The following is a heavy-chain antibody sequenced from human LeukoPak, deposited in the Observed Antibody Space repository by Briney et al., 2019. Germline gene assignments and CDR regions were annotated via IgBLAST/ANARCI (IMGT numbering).Heavy chain of an antibody. D-gene: IGHD2-21*02. CDR3: ASSVVTISDY. V-gene: IGHV3-23*01. Sequence: QTGGSLRLSCAASGFTFSSYAMSWVRQAPGEGLEWVSTISATGYTSYYADSVKGRFTISRDNSKNTLYLQMNSLRAEDTAVYYCASSVVTISDYWGHGTLVTVSS. CDR2: ISATGYTS. J-gene: IGHJ4*01. CDR1: GFTFSSYA.